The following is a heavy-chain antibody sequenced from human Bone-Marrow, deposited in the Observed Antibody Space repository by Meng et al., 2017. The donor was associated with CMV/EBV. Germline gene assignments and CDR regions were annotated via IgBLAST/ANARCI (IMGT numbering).Heavy chain of an antibody. CDR3: ARGGWRPDS. D-gene: IGHD2-15*01. J-gene: IGHJ5*01. Sequence: GGSLRLSCAASGFTFSSYWMSWVRQAPGKGLEWVANIKQDGSEKYYVGSVKGRFTISRDNAKSSLYLQMNSLRVEDTAVYYCARGGWRPDSWGQGTLVTGSS. CDR1: GFTFSSYW. V-gene: IGHV3-7*04. CDR2: IKQDGSEK.